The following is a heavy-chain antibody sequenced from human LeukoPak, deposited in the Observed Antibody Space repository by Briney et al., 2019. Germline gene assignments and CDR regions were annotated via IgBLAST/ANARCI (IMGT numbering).Heavy chain of an antibody. CDR2: ISRSAGTI. V-gene: IGHV3-11*01. CDR1: GFSFSDYY. CDR3: VREEEFDY. Sequence: GGSLRLSCAASGFSFSDYYMGWIRQAPGKGLEWVSYISRSAGTIYYGDSVKGRFTISRDNAKNSLYLQMNSLRTEDTAVYYCVREEEFDYWGRGTLVTVSS. J-gene: IGHJ4*02.